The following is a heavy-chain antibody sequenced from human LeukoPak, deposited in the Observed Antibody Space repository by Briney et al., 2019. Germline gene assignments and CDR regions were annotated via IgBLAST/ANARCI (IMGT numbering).Heavy chain of an antibody. J-gene: IGHJ4*02. CDR3: AKARPRWENYFDY. D-gene: IGHD1-26*01. V-gene: IGHV3-23*01. Sequence: PGGSLRLFCAASGYTFSSYAMSWVREAPGKGLEWVSAISCSGGSTYYADSVKGRFTISRDNSKNTLYLQMNSLRAEDTAVYYCAKARPRWENYFDYWGQGTLVTVSS. CDR1: GYTFSSYA. CDR2: ISCSGGST.